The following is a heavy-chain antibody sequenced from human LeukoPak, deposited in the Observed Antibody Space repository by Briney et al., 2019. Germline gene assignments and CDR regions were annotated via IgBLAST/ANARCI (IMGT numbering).Heavy chain of an antibody. D-gene: IGHD1-26*01. CDR2: INPNSGGT. Sequence: ASVKVSCKASGYTFTGYYMHWVRQAPGQGLEWMGWINPNSGGTNYAQKFQGRVTMTRDTSISTAYMELRRLRSDDTAVYYCARGSYLLDDHAFDIWGQGTMVTVSS. J-gene: IGHJ3*02. CDR1: GYTFTGYY. V-gene: IGHV1-2*02. CDR3: ARGSYLLDDHAFDI.